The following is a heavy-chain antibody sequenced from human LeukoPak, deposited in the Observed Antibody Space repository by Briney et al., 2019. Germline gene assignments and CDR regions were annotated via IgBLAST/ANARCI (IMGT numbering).Heavy chain of an antibody. D-gene: IGHD6-19*01. Sequence: PSETLSLTCTVSGGSISGNYWTWIRQPAGKGLEWIGRIYSSGSTNYNPSLKSRVTMSADTSKNQFSLKLTSVTAADTAPYYCARDFCGNGCWFXPXXQGTXXTVSX. CDR3: ARDFCGNGCWFXP. V-gene: IGHV4-4*07. J-gene: IGHJ5*02. CDR1: GGSISGNY. CDR2: IYSSGST.